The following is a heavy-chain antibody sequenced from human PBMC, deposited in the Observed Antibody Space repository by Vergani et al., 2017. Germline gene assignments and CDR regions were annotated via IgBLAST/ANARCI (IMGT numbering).Heavy chain of an antibody. D-gene: IGHD3-10*01. V-gene: IGHV3-33*01. CDR1: GFTFSSYG. J-gene: IGHJ6*02. Sequence: QVQLVESGGGVVQPGRSLRLSCAASGFTFSSYGMHWVRQAPGKGLEWVAVIWYDGSNKYYADSVKGRFTISRDNSKNTLYLQMNSLRAEDTAVYYCARVEAMVRGVRTYGMDVWGQGTSVTVAS. CDR3: ARVEAMVRGVRTYGMDV. CDR2: IWYDGSNK.